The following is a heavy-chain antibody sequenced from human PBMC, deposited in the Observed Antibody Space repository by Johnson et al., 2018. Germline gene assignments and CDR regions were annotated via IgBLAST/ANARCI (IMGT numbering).Heavy chain of an antibody. CDR2: IQQDGSEK. D-gene: IGHD5-24*01. CDR1: GFTFSNAW. CDR3: AREFPTYREGLFHH. V-gene: IGHV3-7*01. Sequence: VQLVESGGGLVKPGGSLRLSCAASGFTFSNAWMCWVRQAPGKGLEWVANIQQDGSEKYYVDSGKGRFTISRDNANNSLYLQMNSLRAEDTAVYYCAREFPTYREGLFHHWGQGTLVTVSS. J-gene: IGHJ1*01.